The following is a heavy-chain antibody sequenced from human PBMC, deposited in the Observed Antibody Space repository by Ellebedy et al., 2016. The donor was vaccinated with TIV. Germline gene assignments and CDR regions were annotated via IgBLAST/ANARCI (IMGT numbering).Heavy chain of an antibody. CDR1: GFTFNTYS. J-gene: IGHJ3*02. Sequence: GESLKISCAASGFTFNTYSMNWVRQVPGKGLEWVSSISSSSTYIYYADSVRGRFTISRDNAKNSLYLQMNSLRAEDTAMYYCARDKRSCSSISCSDAFDIWGQGTMVTVSS. CDR2: ISSSSTYI. V-gene: IGHV3-21*01. D-gene: IGHD2-2*01. CDR3: ARDKRSCSSISCSDAFDI.